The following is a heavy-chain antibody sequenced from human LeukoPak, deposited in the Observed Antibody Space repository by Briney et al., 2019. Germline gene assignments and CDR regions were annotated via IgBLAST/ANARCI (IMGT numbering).Heavy chain of an antibody. V-gene: IGHV3-72*01. CDR2: TRNKANSYTT. CDR3: ARESDDYDFWSGYRTYYYYYMDV. CDR1: GFTFSDHY. D-gene: IGHD3-3*01. Sequence: GGSLRLSCAASGFTFSDHYMDWVRQAPGKGLEWVGRTRNKANSYTTEYAASVKGRFTISRDDSKNSLYLQMNSLKTEDTAVHYCARESDDYDFWSGYRTYYYYYMDVWGKGTTVTVSS. J-gene: IGHJ6*03.